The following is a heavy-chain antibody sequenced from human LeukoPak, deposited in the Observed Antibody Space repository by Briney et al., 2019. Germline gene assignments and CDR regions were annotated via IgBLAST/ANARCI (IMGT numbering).Heavy chain of an antibody. CDR3: QLGYCSGGSCYWATGVFFDY. D-gene: IGHD2-15*01. CDR2: ISSISSYV. V-gene: IGHV3-21*01. CDR1: GFTFSSYS. J-gene: IGHJ4*02. Sequence: GGSLRLSCAASGFTFSSYSMNWVRQAPGKGLEWVSSISSISSYVYYADSVKGRFTISRDNAKNSLYLQMNSLRAEDTAVYYCQLGYCSGGSCYWATGVFFDYWGQGTLVTVSS.